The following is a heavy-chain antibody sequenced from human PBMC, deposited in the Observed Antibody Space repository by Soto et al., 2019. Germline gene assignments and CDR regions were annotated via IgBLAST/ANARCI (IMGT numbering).Heavy chain of an antibody. V-gene: IGHV3-23*01. CDR2: ISGSGGST. D-gene: IGHD3-16*01. J-gene: IGHJ6*02. CDR1: GFTFSSYA. Sequence: GGSLRLSCAASGFTFSSYAMSWVRQAPGKGLEWVSAISGSGGSTYYADSVKVRFTISRDNSKNTLYLQMNSLRAEDTAVYYCAKALGFPRKYYYYGMDVWGQGTTVTVSS. CDR3: AKALGFPRKYYYYGMDV.